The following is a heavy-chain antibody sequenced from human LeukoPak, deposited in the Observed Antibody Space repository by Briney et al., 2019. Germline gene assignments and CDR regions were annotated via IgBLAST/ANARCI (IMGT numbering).Heavy chain of an antibody. CDR1: GGSISSGGYY. V-gene: IGHV4-61*08. J-gene: IGHJ4*02. Sequence: SQTLSLTCTVSGGSISSGGYYWSWIRQPPGKGLEWIGYIYYSGSTNYNPSLKSRVTISVDTSKNQFSLKLSSVTAADTAVYYCARGSRSGGSCYGYWGQGTLVTVSS. D-gene: IGHD2-15*01. CDR3: ARGSRSGGSCYGY. CDR2: IYYSGST.